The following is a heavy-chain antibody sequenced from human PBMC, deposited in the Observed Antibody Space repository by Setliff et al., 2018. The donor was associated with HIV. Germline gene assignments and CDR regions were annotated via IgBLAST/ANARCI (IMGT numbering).Heavy chain of an antibody. CDR1: GYSFTSYY. Sequence: GASVKVSCKASGYSFTSYYMHWVRQAPGQGPEWMGWVNPKSSGTKYAQKLQGRVTMTRDTSIGTAYLELNGLTSDDTAMYYCARALFDNSPLDAWGQGTMVTVSS. D-gene: IGHD1-20*01. CDR3: ARALFDNSPLDA. V-gene: IGHV1-2*02. CDR2: VNPKSSGT. J-gene: IGHJ3*01.